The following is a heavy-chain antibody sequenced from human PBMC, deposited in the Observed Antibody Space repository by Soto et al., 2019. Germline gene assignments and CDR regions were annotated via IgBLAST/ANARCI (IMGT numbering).Heavy chain of an antibody. CDR1: GGTFSSYA. CDR2: IIPIFGTA. Sequence: ASVKVSCKASGGTFSSYAISWVRQAPGQGLEWMGGIIPIFGTANYAQKFQGRVTITADKSTSTAYMELSSLRSEDTAVYYCARAWGYCSSTSCYTGGVDYYYYGMDVWGQGTTVTVSS. V-gene: IGHV1-69*06. D-gene: IGHD2-2*02. J-gene: IGHJ6*02. CDR3: ARAWGYCSSTSCYTGGVDYYYYGMDV.